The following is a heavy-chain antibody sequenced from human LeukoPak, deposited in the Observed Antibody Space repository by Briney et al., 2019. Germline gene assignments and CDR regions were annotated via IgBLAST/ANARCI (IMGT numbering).Heavy chain of an antibody. CDR2: INPNSGGT. CDR3: ARDQGPADFDY. J-gene: IGHJ4*02. V-gene: IGHV1-2*02. Sequence: ASVKVSCKASGYTFTGYYMHWVRQAPGQGLEWMGCINPNSGGTKYAQKFQGRVTMTRDTSINTAYMELSSLRSDDTAVYYCARDQGPADFDYWGQGTLVTGSS. CDR1: GYTFTGYY.